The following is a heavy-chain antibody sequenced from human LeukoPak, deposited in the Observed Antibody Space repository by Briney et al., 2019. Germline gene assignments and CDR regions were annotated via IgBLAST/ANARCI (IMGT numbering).Heavy chain of an antibody. J-gene: IGHJ6*02. Sequence: GGSLRLSCAASGFTFSSYAMSWVRQAPGKGLEWVSAISGSGGSTCYADSVKGRFTISRDNSKNTLYLQMNSLRAEDTAVYYCAKYYGSGSYGYYYGMDVWGQGTTVTVSS. V-gene: IGHV3-23*01. CDR3: AKYYGSGSYGYYYGMDV. CDR1: GFTFSSYA. D-gene: IGHD3-10*01. CDR2: ISGSGGST.